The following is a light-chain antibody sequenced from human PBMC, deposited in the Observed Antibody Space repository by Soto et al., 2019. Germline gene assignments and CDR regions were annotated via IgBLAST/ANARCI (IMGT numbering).Light chain of an antibody. V-gene: IGKV3-15*01. J-gene: IGKJ1*01. CDR2: GAS. Sequence: IVMTQSPATLSRSPGPRATLSCRASQRVTTNLAWYQQNPGQATRLRIYGASTRATGMPARLSRSGSVMEFTLHICSLKSEDFGVYYCQQYDNWPQTFGQGTKVEIK. CDR1: QRVTTN. CDR3: QQYDNWPQT.